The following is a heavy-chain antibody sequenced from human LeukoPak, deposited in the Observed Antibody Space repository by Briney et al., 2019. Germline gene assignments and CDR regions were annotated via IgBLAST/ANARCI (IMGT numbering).Heavy chain of an antibody. J-gene: IGHJ3*02. CDR1: GGSVSSYY. D-gene: IGHD3-9*01. V-gene: IGHV4-59*02. Sequence: SETLSLTCTVSGGSVSSYYWSWIRQPAGKGLEWIAYIYYSGSPNYNPSLKSRVTISVDTSKNQFSLKLSSVTAADTAVYYCARSNYDILTGYGDDAFDIWGQGTMVTVSS. CDR2: IYYSGSP. CDR3: ARSNYDILTGYGDDAFDI.